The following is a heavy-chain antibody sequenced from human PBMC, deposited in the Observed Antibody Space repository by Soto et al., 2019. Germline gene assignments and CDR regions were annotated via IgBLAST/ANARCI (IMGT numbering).Heavy chain of an antibody. CDR1: RYTFIGYA. CDR3: AGGGVTTTTSYFDY. J-gene: IGHJ4*02. Sequence: ASVKVSCKAARYTFIGYAVHWVRQAPGQRLEWMGWINGDNGNTKYSQKFQGRITITRDMSASTADMEMSSLRHEDTAVYYCAGGGVTTTTSYFDYWGQGTLVTVSS. CDR2: INGDNGNT. D-gene: IGHD3-10*01. V-gene: IGHV1-3*01.